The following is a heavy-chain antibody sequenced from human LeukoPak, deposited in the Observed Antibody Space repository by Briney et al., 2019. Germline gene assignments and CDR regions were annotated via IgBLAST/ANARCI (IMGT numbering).Heavy chain of an antibody. CDR1: GYTFTGYY. CDR2: INPNSGGT. V-gene: IGHV1-2*06. Sequence: ASVKVSCKASGYTFTGYYMHWVRQAPGQGLEWLGRINPNSGGTNYAQKFQGRVTMTRDASISTAYMELSRLRSDDTAVYYCAYTRDDILTGYPIDYWGQGTLVTVSS. J-gene: IGHJ4*02. CDR3: AYTRDDILTGYPIDY. D-gene: IGHD3-9*01.